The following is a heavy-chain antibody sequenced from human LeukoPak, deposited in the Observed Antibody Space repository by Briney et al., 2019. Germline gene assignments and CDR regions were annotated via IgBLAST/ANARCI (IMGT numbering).Heavy chain of an antibody. Sequence: GGSLRLSCAASGFTFDDYAMHWVRQAPGKGLEWVSGISWNSGSIGYADSVKGRFTISRDNAKNSLYLQMNSLRAEDMALYYCAKDTGGYYGSGTNAFDIWGQGTMVTVSS. CDR2: ISWNSGSI. J-gene: IGHJ3*02. V-gene: IGHV3-9*03. CDR3: AKDTGGYYGSGTNAFDI. D-gene: IGHD3-10*01. CDR1: GFTFDDYA.